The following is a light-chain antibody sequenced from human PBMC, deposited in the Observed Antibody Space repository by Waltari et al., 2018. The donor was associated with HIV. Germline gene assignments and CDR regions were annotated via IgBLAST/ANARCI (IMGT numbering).Light chain of an antibody. J-gene: IGLJ3*02. Sequence: QSVLTQPPSASGTPGQRVTISCSGSSSNIGSNYVYWYQQLPGTAPKSLIDSNNTRPSGVPDRFSGSKSGTSASLAISGLRSEDEADYYCAAWDDSLSGWVFGGGTKLTVL. CDR1: SSNIGSNY. CDR3: AAWDDSLSGWV. CDR2: SNN. V-gene: IGLV1-47*02.